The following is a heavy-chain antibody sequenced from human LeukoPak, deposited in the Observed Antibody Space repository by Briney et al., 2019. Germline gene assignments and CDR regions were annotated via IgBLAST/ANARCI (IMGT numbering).Heavy chain of an antibody. CDR3: ATGYYYDSSGSYYFDY. CDR2: FDPEDGET. CDR1: GYTLTGLS. V-gene: IGHV1-24*01. Sequence: ASVKVSCKVSGYTLTGLSMHWVRQAPGKGLEWMGGFDPEDGETIYAQKFQGRVTMTEDTSTDTAYMELSSLRSEDTAVYYCATGYYYDSSGSYYFDYWGQGTLVTVSS. J-gene: IGHJ4*02. D-gene: IGHD3-22*01.